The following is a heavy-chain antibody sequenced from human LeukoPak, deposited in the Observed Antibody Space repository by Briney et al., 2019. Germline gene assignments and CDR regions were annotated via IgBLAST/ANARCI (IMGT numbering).Heavy chain of an antibody. Sequence: GESLKISCQTSGFTFTNYWIGWVRQMPGKGLEWMGIIYPGDSDTKYSPSFRGQATMSADKSTSTAYLQWGSLKASDTAMYFCARGDASMATGFNYGGQATLVTVSS. V-gene: IGHV5-51*01. J-gene: IGHJ4*01. D-gene: IGHD6-6*01. CDR1: GFTFTNYW. CDR2: IYPGDSDT. CDR3: ARGDASMATGFNY.